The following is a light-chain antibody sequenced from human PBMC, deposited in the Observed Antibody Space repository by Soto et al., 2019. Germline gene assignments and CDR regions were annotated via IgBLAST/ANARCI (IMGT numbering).Light chain of an antibody. CDR2: GAS. Sequence: EIVLTQSPATLSLSPGDEATLSCRASQSVSSNLAWYQQKPGQAPRLLIYGASTRATGIPARFSGSGSGTEFTLTISSLQSEDFAVYYCQQYGSSLWTFGQGTKVEIK. CDR1: QSVSSN. J-gene: IGKJ1*01. V-gene: IGKV3-15*01. CDR3: QQYGSSLWT.